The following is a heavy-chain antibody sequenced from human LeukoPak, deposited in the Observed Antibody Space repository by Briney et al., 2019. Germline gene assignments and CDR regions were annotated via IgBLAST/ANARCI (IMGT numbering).Heavy chain of an antibody. CDR3: ARETYGSGPSPFDY. CDR1: GFTVSSNY. Sequence: PGGSLRLSCAASGFTVSSNYMSWVRQAPGKGLEWVSVIYSGGSTYYADSVKGRFTISRDNSKNTLYLQMNSLRAEDTAVYYCARETYGSGPSPFDYWGQGTLVTVSS. D-gene: IGHD3-10*01. CDR2: IYSGGST. J-gene: IGHJ4*02. V-gene: IGHV3-66*01.